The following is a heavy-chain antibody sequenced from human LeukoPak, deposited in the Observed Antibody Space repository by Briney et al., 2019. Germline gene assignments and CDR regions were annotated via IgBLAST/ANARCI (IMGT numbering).Heavy chain of an antibody. D-gene: IGHD6-13*01. CDR3: ARAYSSSWYPYYFDY. J-gene: IGHJ4*02. CDR1: GFTFSSYA. CDR2: ISGSGGST. Sequence: PGGSLRLSCAASGFTFSSYAMSWVRQAPGKGLEWVSAISGSGGSTYYADSVKGRFTISRDNSKNTLYLQMNSLRAEDTAVYYCARAYSSSWYPYYFDYWGQGTLVTVSS. V-gene: IGHV3-23*01.